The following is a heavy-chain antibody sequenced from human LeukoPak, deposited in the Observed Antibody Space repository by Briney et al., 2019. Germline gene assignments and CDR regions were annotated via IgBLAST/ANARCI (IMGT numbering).Heavy chain of an antibody. CDR1: GVSISSYY. J-gene: IGHJ4*02. D-gene: IGHD4/OR15-4a*01. CDR2: IYYIGST. CDR3: ARHSSPNGGLFDY. V-gene: IGHV4-59*08. Sequence: PSETLSLTCTVSGVSISSYYWSWIRQPPGKGLEWIGHIYYIGSTNYNPSLKSRVTMSIDTSKNQLSLRLTSVTAADTAVYYCARHSSPNGGLFDYWGQGTLVTVSS.